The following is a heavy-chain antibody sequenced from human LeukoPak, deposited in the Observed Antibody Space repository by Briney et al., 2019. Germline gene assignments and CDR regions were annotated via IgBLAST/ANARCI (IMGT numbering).Heavy chain of an antibody. D-gene: IGHD6-19*01. V-gene: IGHV3-30-3*01. CDR2: ISYDGSNK. CDR1: GFTFRSYA. CDR3: ARDRSSGYTLDY. Sequence: GGSLRLSCAASGFTFRSYAMHWVRQAPGKGLEWVAVISYDGSNKYYADSVKGRFTISRDNSKNTLYLQMNSLRAEDTAVYYCARDRSSGYTLDYWGQGTLVTVSS. J-gene: IGHJ4*02.